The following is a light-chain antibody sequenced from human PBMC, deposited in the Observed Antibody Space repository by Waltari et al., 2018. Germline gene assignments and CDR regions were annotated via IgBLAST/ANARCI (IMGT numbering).Light chain of an antibody. V-gene: IGKV1-9*01. CDR2: GAS. J-gene: IGKJ4*01. CDR3: QQYQSYPIT. CDR1: QAANSY. Sequence: DLQLTQSPSLLSASVGDRVTNTCRATQAANSYLAWFQQKPGKAPKVLVFGASTLQSGVPSRFSGSGAGTEFILTISSLQPEDIATYYCQQYQSYPITFGGGTKVETK.